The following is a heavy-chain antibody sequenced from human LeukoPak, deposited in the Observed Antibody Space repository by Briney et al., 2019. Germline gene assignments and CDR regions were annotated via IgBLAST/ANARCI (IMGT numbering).Heavy chain of an antibody. V-gene: IGHV4-34*01. J-gene: IGHJ4*02. CDR2: INHSGST. CDR1: GGSFSGYD. D-gene: IGHD2-2*01. CDR3: ARGRPAAIF. Sequence: PSETLSLTCAVYGGSFSGYDWSWLRQPPGKGLEWIGEINHSGSTNYNPSLKSRVTISVDTSKNQFSLKLSSVTAADTAVYYCARGRPAAIFGGQGTLVTVSS.